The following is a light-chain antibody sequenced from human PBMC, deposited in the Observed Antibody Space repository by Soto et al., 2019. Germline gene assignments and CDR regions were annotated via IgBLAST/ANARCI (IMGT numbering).Light chain of an antibody. CDR1: QSVRTRY. Sequence: DNVLTQSPGTLSLSPGDSPTLSCRASQSVRTRYLARYQQKPGQAPRLLIYDPSSSATGIPAWFSGSGSGTDFTLTISDLWPEDFAVYYCQQYGNSRRTSGQGTNVDIK. V-gene: IGKV3-20*01. J-gene: IGKJ1*01. CDR2: DPS. CDR3: QQYGNSRRT.